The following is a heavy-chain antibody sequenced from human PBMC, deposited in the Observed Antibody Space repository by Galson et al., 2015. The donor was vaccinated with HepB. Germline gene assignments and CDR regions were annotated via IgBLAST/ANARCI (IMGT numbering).Heavy chain of an antibody. Sequence: QSGAEVKKPGESLRISCKGSGYSFTSYWISWVRQMPGKGLEWMGRIDPSDSYTNYSSSFQGHVTISADKSISTAYLQWSSLKASDTAMYYCARHRRAYDGSGYYRYWGQGTLVTVSS. CDR1: GYSFTSYW. V-gene: IGHV5-10-1*01. CDR2: IDPSDSYT. J-gene: IGHJ4*02. D-gene: IGHD3-22*01. CDR3: ARHRRAYDGSGYYRY.